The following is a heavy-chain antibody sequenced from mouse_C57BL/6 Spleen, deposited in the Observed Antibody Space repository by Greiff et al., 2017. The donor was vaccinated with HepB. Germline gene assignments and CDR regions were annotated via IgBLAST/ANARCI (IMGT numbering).Heavy chain of an antibody. J-gene: IGHJ3*01. D-gene: IGHD1-1*01. Sequence: VMLVESGPGLVQPSQSLSITCTVSGFSLTSYGVHWVRQSPGKGLEWLGVIWSGGSTDYNAAFISRLSISKDNSKSQVFFKMNSLQADDTAIYYCARNLNYGSSGEGSYWGQGTLVTVSA. CDR1: GFSLTSYG. CDR3: ARNLNYGSSGEGSY. V-gene: IGHV2-2*01. CDR2: IWSGGST.